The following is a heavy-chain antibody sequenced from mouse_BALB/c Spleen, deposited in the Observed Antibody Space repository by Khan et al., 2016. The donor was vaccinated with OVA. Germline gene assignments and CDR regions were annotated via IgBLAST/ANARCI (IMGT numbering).Heavy chain of an antibody. Sequence: QMQLEESGAELMKPGASVKISCKATGYTFSSYWIEWVKQRPGHGLEWIGEILPGRNNSNYNEKFKGKATFTADTSSNIAYMQLSSLTSEDSDVYYCARGAGTTYGMDYWGQGTSVTVSS. D-gene: IGHD4-1*01. CDR3: ARGAGTTYGMDY. CDR1: GYTFSSYW. J-gene: IGHJ4*01. CDR2: ILPGRNNS. V-gene: IGHV1-9*01.